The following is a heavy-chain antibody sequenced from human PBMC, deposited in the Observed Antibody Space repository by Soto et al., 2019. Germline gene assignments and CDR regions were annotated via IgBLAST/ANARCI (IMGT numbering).Heavy chain of an antibody. CDR3: ARYIVVVTATYAFDI. V-gene: IGHV3-30-3*01. CDR1: GFPFSSYA. J-gene: IGHJ3*02. Sequence: GGSLRLSCAASGFPFSSYAMHWVRQAPGKGLEWVAVISYDGSNKYYADSVKGRFTISRDNSKNTLYLQMNSLRAEDTAVYYCARYIVVVTATYAFDIWGQGTMVTVSS. CDR2: ISYDGSNK. D-gene: IGHD2-21*02.